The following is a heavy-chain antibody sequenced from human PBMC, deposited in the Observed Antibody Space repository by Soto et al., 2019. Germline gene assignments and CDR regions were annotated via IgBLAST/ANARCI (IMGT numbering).Heavy chain of an antibody. D-gene: IGHD2-2*02. V-gene: IGHV4-61*01. J-gene: IGHJ4*02. CDR2: IYYSGIT. CDR1: GGSVSSGSYY. Sequence: PSETLSLTCTVSGGSVSSGSYYWSWIRQPPGKGLEWIGYIYYSGITNYNPSLKSRVTISVDTSKNQFSLKLSSVTAADTAVYNCAREYTTGGGYYFDYWGQGTLVTVSS. CDR3: AREYTTGGGYYFDY.